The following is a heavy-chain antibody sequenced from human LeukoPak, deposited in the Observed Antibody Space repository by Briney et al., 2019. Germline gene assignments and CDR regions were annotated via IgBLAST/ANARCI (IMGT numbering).Heavy chain of an antibody. J-gene: IGHJ4*02. CDR2: INRDGSVK. Sequence: PGGSLRLSCAVSGFTFSNYWVTWVRQTPGKGLEFVANINRDGSVKNYVDSVKCRFTISRDNAKNSLYLQMSSLSVDDTAIYYRARHPGYSRFDYWGQGTLVTVSS. V-gene: IGHV3-7*01. D-gene: IGHD5-18*01. CDR1: GFTFSNYW. CDR3: ARHPGYSRFDY.